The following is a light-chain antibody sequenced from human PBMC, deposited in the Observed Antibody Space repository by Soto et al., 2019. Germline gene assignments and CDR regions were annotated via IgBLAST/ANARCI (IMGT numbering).Light chain of an antibody. V-gene: IGLV2-18*01. J-gene: IGLJ1*01. CDR2: EVS. CDR1: STDFVSYNR. CDR3: SLYTSENAYV. Sequence: QSELTQPPCVSFSPGQSVTISCTGTSTDFVSYNRVSWYQQPPGTAPKLMIYEVSKRPSGVPDRFSGSKSGNTASLTISGLQAADEADYYCSLYTSENAYVFGTGTKVTAL.